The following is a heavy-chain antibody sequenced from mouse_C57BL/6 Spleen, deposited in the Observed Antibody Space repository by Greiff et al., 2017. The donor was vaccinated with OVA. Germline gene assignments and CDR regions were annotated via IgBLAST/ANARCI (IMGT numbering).Heavy chain of an antibody. D-gene: IGHD1-2*01. J-gene: IGHJ4*01. CDR2: INPGSGGT. V-gene: IGHV1-54*01. Sequence: QVQLQQSGAELVRPGTSVKVSCKASGYAFTNYLIEWVKQRPGQGLEWIGVINPGSGGTNYNEKFKGKATLTADKSSSTAYMQLSSLTSEDSAVYFCARDYYGLYYAMDYWGQGTSVTVSA. CDR1: GYAFTNYL. CDR3: ARDYYGLYYAMDY.